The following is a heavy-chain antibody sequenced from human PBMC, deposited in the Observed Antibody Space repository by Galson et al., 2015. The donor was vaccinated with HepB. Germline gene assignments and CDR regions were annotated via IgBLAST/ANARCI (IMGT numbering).Heavy chain of an antibody. J-gene: IGHJ4*02. V-gene: IGHV1-58*01. D-gene: IGHD6-19*01. CDR3: AAGLEGGFDY. CDR2: IVVGSGNT. CDR1: GFTFTSSA. Sequence: SVKVSCKASGFTFTSSAVQWVRQARGKRLEWVGWIVVGSGNTNYAQNFQERVTITRDMSTSTAYMEMSSLRSEDTAVYYCAAGLEGGFDYWGQGTLVTVSS.